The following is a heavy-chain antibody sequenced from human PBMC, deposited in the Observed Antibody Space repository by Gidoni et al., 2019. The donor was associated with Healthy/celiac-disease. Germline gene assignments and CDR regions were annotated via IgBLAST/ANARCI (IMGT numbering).Heavy chain of an antibody. CDR3: ARYPTGRWLQSRRAFDI. CDR1: GGSFSGYY. D-gene: IGHD5-12*01. Sequence: QVQLQQWGAGLLKPSETLSLTCAVYGGSFSGYYWSWIRQPPGKGLEWIGEINHSGSTNYNPSLKSRVTISVDTSKNQFSLKLSSVTAADTAVYYCARYPTGRWLQSRRAFDIWGQGTMVTVSS. J-gene: IGHJ3*02. V-gene: IGHV4-34*01. CDR2: INHSGST.